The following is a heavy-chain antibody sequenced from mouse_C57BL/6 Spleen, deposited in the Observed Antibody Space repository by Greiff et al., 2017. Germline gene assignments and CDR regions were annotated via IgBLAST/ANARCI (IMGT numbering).Heavy chain of an antibody. CDR3: ARASYSNYGYYALDD. D-gene: IGHD2-5*01. CDR2: IWTGGGT. Sequence: VQLQQSGPGLVAPSQSLSITCTVSGFSLTSYAISWVRQPPGKGLEWLGVIWTGGGTNYNSALKSRLSISKDNSKSQVFLKMNSLHTDDTARYYCARASYSNYGYYALDDWGQGTSVTVSS. J-gene: IGHJ4*01. CDR1: GFSLTSYA. V-gene: IGHV2-9-1*01.